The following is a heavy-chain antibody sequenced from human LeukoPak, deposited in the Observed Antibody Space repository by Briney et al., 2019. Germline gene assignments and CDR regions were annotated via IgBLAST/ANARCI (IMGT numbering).Heavy chain of an antibody. J-gene: IGHJ4*02. CDR3: ARLDRTMGTIES. Sequence: SETLSLTYNVFDGSIYSSSYYWAWIRQPPGKGLEWIGSIFYSGSTYYNPSLKSRVTISVDTSKNQFSLKLTSVTVADTAVHYCARLDRTMGTIESWGQGTLVTVSS. CDR1: DGSIYSSSYY. D-gene: IGHD5-18*01. V-gene: IGHV4-39*01. CDR2: IFYSGST.